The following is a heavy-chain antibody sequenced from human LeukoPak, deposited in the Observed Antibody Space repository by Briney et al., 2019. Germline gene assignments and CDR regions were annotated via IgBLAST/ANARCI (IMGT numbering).Heavy chain of an antibody. Sequence: APVKVSCKASGYTFSNYGITWVRQVPGQGLECMGGISGYNGNTNYERKFHGRVTMTIDKSTTTAYMELSSLASDDTGVYYCARQSVVLSRSPDDAFDIWGQGTRVIVSS. V-gene: IGHV1-18*04. J-gene: IGHJ3*02. D-gene: IGHD2-21*01. CDR2: ISGYNGNT. CDR1: GYTFSNYG. CDR3: ARQSVVLSRSPDDAFDI.